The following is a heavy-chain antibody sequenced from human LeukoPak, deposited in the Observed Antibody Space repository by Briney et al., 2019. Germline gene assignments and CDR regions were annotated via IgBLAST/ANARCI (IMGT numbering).Heavy chain of an antibody. CDR2: IYPGDSDT. J-gene: IGHJ6*03. V-gene: IGHV5-51*01. CDR3: ARLFTNIVVVPAAVHYYYYYMDV. Sequence: GESLKISCKGSGYSFTNYWIGWVRQMPGKGLEWMGIIYPGDSDTRYSPSFQGQVTISADKSISTAYLQWSSLKASDTAMYYCARLFTNIVVVPAAVHYYYYYMDVWGKGTTVTVSS. CDR1: GYSFTNYW. D-gene: IGHD2-2*01.